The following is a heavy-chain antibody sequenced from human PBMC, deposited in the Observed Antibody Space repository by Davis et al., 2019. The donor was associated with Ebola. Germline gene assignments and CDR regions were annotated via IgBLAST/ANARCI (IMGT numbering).Heavy chain of an antibody. V-gene: IGHV1-2*02. J-gene: IGHJ4*02. D-gene: IGHD6-19*01. CDR1: GYTFTGYY. CDR2: INPNSGGT. CDR3: ARSRVSPRDTVAGTMDY. Sequence: AASVKVSCKASGYTFTGYYMHWVRQAPGQGLEWMGWINPNSGGTNYAQKFQGRVTITRDTSASTAYMELSSLRSEDTAVYYCARSRVSPRDTVAGTMDYWGQGTLVTVSS.